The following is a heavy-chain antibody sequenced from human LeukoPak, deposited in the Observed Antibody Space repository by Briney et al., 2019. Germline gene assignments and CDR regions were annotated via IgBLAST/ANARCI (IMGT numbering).Heavy chain of an antibody. J-gene: IGHJ4*02. CDR2: IYTSGST. CDR1: GGSISSGSYY. D-gene: IGHD3-22*01. CDR3: ARDAPLDYYDSSGYWGPLYYFDY. V-gene: IGHV4-61*02. Sequence: SQTLSLTCTVSGGSISSGSYYWSWIRQPAGKGLEWIGRIYTSGSTNYNPSLKSRVTISEDTSKNQFSPKLSSVTAADTAVYYCARDAPLDYYDSSGYWGPLYYFDYWGQGTLVTVSS.